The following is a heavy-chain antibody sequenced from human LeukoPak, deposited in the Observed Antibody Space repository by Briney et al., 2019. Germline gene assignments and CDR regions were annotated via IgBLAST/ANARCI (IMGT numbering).Heavy chain of an antibody. Sequence: GGSLRLSCAASGFTFSSYAMSWVRQAPGKGLEWVSAISGSGGSTYYADSVKGRFTISRDNSKNTLYLQMNSLRAEDTAVYYCAKDDHVNIVVVPAANSWGQGTLVTVSS. CDR3: AKDDHVNIVVVPAANS. CDR1: GFTFSSYA. CDR2: ISGSGGST. V-gene: IGHV3-23*01. J-gene: IGHJ4*02. D-gene: IGHD2-2*01.